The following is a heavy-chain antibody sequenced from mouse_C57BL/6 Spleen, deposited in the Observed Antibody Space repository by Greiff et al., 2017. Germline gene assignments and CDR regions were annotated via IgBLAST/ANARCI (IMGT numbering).Heavy chain of an antibody. Sequence: EVQLQESGPVLVKPGASVKMSCKASGFTFTDYYMNWVKQSHGKSLEWIGVINPYNGGTSYNQKFKGKATLTVDKSSSTAYMELNSLTSEDSAVYYCAREPFDYWGQGTTLTVSS. CDR2: INPYNGGT. CDR3: AREPFDY. V-gene: IGHV1-19*01. CDR1: GFTFTDYY. J-gene: IGHJ2*01.